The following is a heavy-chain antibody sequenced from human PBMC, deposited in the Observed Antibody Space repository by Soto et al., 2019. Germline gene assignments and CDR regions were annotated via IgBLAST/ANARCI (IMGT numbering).Heavy chain of an antibody. Sequence: GESLKISCKASGYSFTSYLISWVRQMPGKGLEWMGRIDPSDSYTNYSPSFQGRVTISADKSISTAYLQWSSLKASDTAMYYCARALWGPHGYYGMDVWGQGTTATVSS. V-gene: IGHV5-10-1*01. CDR1: GYSFTSYL. CDR2: IDPSDSYT. CDR3: ARALWGPHGYYGMDV. D-gene: IGHD3-16*01. J-gene: IGHJ6*02.